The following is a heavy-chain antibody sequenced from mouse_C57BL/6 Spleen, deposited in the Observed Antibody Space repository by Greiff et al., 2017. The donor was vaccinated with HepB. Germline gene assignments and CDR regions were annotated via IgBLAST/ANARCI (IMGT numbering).Heavy chain of an antibody. CDR1: GYTFTSYW. CDR2: IDPSDSYT. J-gene: IGHJ4*01. Sequence: VQLQQPGAELVMPGASVKLSCKASGYTFTSYWMHWVKQRPGQGLEWIGEIDPSDSYTNNNQKFKGKSTLTVYKSTSTSYMQLSSLTSKDSAVYYCARSNWDGAYAMDYWGQGTSVTVSS. CDR3: ARSNWDGAYAMDY. V-gene: IGHV1-69*01. D-gene: IGHD4-1*01.